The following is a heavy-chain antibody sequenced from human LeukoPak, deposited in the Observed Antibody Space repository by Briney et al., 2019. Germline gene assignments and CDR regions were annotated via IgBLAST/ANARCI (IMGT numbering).Heavy chain of an antibody. CDR2: IYYRGSP. V-gene: IGHV4-39*01. J-gene: IGHJ3*02. Sequence: PSETLSLTCSVSGGSISSSDYYWGWIRRPPGKGLEWIGSIYYRGSPYYNPSLKSRVTIFVDTPKNQFYLKVSAVTAADMALYYGARPPNWKLDAFHIWGEGAVVTVSS. D-gene: IGHD1-20*01. CDR1: GGSISSSDYY. CDR3: ARPPNWKLDAFHI.